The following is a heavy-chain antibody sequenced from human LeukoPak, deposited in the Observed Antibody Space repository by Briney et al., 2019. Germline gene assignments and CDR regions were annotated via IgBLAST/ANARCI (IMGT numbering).Heavy chain of an antibody. Sequence: GGSLRLSCAASGFTFSSYGMHWVRQAPGKGLEWVAFIRYDGSNKYYADSVKGRFTISRDNSKNTLYLQMNSLRAEDTAVYYCAKDRSTAMAVDAFDIWGQGTMVTVSS. CDR2: IRYDGSNK. J-gene: IGHJ3*02. D-gene: IGHD5-18*01. CDR1: GFTFSSYG. CDR3: AKDRSTAMAVDAFDI. V-gene: IGHV3-30*02.